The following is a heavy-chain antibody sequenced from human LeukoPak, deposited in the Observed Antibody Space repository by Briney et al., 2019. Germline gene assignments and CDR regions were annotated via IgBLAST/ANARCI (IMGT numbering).Heavy chain of an antibody. J-gene: IGHJ6*04. CDR1: GGSISSNNW. V-gene: IGHV4-4*03. CDR3: ARDVGARAPNV. CDR2: IHHSGST. Sequence: PETLSLTCVVSGGSISSNNWWNWVRQPPGKGLEWIGEIHHSGSTNYNASLKSRVTISVDKTKNQLSLKLASVTAADTAVYYCARDVGARAPNVWGKGTTVTVSS.